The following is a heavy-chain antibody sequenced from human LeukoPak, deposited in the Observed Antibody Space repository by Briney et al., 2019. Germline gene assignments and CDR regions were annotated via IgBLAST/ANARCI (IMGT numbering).Heavy chain of an antibody. CDR1: GGSISSYY. J-gene: IGHJ4*02. V-gene: IGHV4-59*01. D-gene: IGHD2-15*01. CDR3: ARDFSGSGHFDY. CDR2: IYYSGST. Sequence: SETLSFTCTVSGGSISSYYWSWIRQPPGKGLEWIGYIYYSGSTNYNPSLKSRVTISVDTSKNQFSLKLSSVTAADTAVYYCARDFSGSGHFDYWGQGTLVTVSS.